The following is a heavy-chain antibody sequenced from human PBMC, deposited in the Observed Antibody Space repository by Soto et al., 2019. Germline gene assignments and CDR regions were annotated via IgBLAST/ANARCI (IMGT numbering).Heavy chain of an antibody. CDR3: AREAPYYYDSSGYGNDY. V-gene: IGHV3-11*06. D-gene: IGHD3-22*01. CDR2: ISSSSSYT. CDR1: GFTFSDYY. Sequence: QVQLVESGGGLVKPGGSLRLSCAASGFTFSDYYMSWIRQAPGKGLEWVSYISSSSSYTNYADSVKGRFTISRDNAKNSLYLQMTSLRAEDTAVYYCAREAPYYYDSSGYGNDYWGQGTLVTVSS. J-gene: IGHJ4*02.